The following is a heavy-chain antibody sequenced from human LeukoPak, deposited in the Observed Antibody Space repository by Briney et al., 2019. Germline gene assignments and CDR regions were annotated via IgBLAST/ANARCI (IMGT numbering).Heavy chain of an antibody. V-gene: IGHV1-18*01. Sequence: ASVKVSCKASGYTFTSYGISWVRQAPGQGLEWMGWISAYNGNTNYAQKLQGRVTMTTVTSTSTAYMELRSLRSDDTAVYYCARDYNWNYEEMYYYYGMDVWGQGTTVTVSS. CDR1: GYTFTSYG. CDR2: ISAYNGNT. J-gene: IGHJ6*02. CDR3: ARDYNWNYEEMYYYYGMDV. D-gene: IGHD1-7*01.